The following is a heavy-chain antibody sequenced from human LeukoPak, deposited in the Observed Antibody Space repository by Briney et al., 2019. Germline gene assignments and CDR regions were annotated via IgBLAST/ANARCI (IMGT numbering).Heavy chain of an antibody. CDR1: GFTFSSYA. Sequence: PGGSLRLSCAASGFTFSSYAMSWVRQAPGKGLEWVSAISGSGGSTYYADSVKGRFTISRDNSKNTVYLEINSLRVEDTAVYYCAKRLSYYFDHWGQGTLVTVSS. CDR2: ISGSGGST. CDR3: AKRLSYYFDH. D-gene: IGHD1-1*01. J-gene: IGHJ4*02. V-gene: IGHV3-23*01.